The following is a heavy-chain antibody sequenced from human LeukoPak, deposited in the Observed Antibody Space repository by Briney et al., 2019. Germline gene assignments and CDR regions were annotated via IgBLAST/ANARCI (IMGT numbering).Heavy chain of an antibody. Sequence: QPGGSLRLSCAASGFSFSSYWMTWVRQAPGKGLEWVANIKQDGSEESYVDSVKGRFTISRDDAKNSLYLQMNSLRAEDTAVYYCARDDYGDYWGQGILVTVSS. CDR2: IKQDGSEE. V-gene: IGHV3-7*01. CDR3: ARDDYGDY. CDR1: GFSFSSYW. J-gene: IGHJ4*02.